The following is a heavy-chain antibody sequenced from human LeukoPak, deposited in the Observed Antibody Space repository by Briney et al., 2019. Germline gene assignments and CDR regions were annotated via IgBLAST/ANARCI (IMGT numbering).Heavy chain of an antibody. V-gene: IGHV3-23*01. CDR1: GFTLSSYE. D-gene: IGHD1-26*01. CDR2: IGYSGSDT. Sequence: GGSLRLSCIVSGFTLSSYEMTWFRQAPGKGLEWVSSIGYSGSDTHYADSVKGRFTISRDNSKNTLYLQMNSLRAEDTAVYYCAKDQPLGGATSYFDYWGQGTLVTVSS. J-gene: IGHJ4*02. CDR3: AKDQPLGGATSYFDY.